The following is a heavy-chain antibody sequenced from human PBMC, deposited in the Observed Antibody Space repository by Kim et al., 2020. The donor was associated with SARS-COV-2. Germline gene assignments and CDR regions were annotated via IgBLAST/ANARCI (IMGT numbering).Heavy chain of an antibody. D-gene: IGHD3-3*01. CDR2: INRDGSGT. V-gene: IGHV3-74*01. CDR3: ARDLDPNSNYYLYGMDV. CDR1: GFTFSSYW. J-gene: IGHJ6*02. Sequence: GGSLRLSCAASGFTFSSYWMHWVRQAPGKGLVWVSRINRDGSGTSYADSVKGRFTISRDNAQSTLYLQMNSLRAEDTAVYYCARDLDPNSNYYLYGMDVWGQGTTVTVSS.